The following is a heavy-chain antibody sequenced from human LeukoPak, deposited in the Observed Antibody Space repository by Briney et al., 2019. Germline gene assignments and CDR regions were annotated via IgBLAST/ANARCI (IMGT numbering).Heavy chain of an antibody. V-gene: IGHV4-39*07. D-gene: IGHD1-26*01. CDR3: ARDGRFPPEVLPRYFDY. J-gene: IGHJ4*02. CDR1: GGSVSSGSYY. Sequence: SGTLSLTCTVSGGSVSSGSYYWGWIRQPPGKGLEWIGNIYYSGSTYYNPSLKSRVTISVETSKNQFSLKLSSVTAADTAVYYCARDGRFPPEVLPRYFDYWGQGTLVTVSS. CDR2: IYYSGST.